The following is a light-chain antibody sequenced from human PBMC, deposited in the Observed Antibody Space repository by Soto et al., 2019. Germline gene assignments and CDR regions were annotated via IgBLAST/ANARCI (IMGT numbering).Light chain of an antibody. Sequence: DIQMTQSPSSLSASVGDRVTITCRASESISRHLNWYQQKPGKAPKLLIYPASSLQNGVPSRFSGSGSGTDFTLTISNLQPEDFATYYCQQSYSTLSITFGQGTRLEIK. CDR3: QQSYSTLSIT. CDR1: ESISRH. V-gene: IGKV1-39*01. CDR2: PAS. J-gene: IGKJ5*01.